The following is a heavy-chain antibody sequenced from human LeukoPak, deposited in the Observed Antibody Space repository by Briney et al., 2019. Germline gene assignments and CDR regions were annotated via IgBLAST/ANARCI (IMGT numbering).Heavy chain of an antibody. CDR2: ISYDGSNK. V-gene: IGHV3-30*18. D-gene: IGHD2-2*01. J-gene: IGHJ6*04. CDR1: GFTFSSYG. CDR3: AKDTQYCSSTSCQDYYYYGMDV. Sequence: PGGSLRLSRAASGFTFSSYGMHWVRQAPGKGLEWVAVISYDGSNKYYADSVKGRFTISRDNSKNTLYLQMNSLRAEDTAVYYCAKDTQYCSSTSCQDYYYYGMDVWGKGTTVTVSS.